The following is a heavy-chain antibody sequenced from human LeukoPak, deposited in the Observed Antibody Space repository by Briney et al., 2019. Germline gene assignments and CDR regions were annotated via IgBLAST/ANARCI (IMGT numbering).Heavy chain of an antibody. CDR2: INSDGSST. CDR1: GFTFSSYW. Sequence: GGSLRLSCAASGFTFSSYWMHWVRQAPGKGLVWVSRINSDGSSTSYADSVKGRFTISRDNSKNTLYLQMNSLRAEDTAVYYCAKDLGGYSYGYYFGYWGQGTLVTVSS. CDR3: AKDLGGYSYGYYFGY. D-gene: IGHD5-18*01. V-gene: IGHV3-74*01. J-gene: IGHJ4*02.